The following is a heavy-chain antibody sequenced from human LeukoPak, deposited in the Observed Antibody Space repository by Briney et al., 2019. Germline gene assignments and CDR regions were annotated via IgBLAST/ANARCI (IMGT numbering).Heavy chain of an antibody. CDR1: GFNFSSLW. Sequence: PGGSLRLFCAASGFNFSSLWMRWVRQGPGKGLEWVANIKQDGGEKYYLDSVKGRFTISRDNPKNTLYLQMNSLRAEDTAVYFCAYLILTGYTDAFDIWGQGTMVTVSS. CDR3: AYLILTGYTDAFDI. CDR2: IKQDGGEK. D-gene: IGHD3-9*01. J-gene: IGHJ3*02. V-gene: IGHV3-7*01.